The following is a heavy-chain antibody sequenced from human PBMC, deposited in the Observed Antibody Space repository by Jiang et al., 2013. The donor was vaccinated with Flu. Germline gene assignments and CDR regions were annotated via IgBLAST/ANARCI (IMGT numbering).Heavy chain of an antibody. D-gene: IGHD3-22*01. J-gene: IGHJ3*01. CDR3: AITYYFDSSDYFSNDAFNV. Sequence: GPGLVKSSETLSLTCTVSGGSSTSYYWTWIRQTAGKGLEWIGRMYSSGTTNYSPSLQSRVTMSVDTSKNQFSLKLRSVTAADTAMYYCAITYYFDSSDYFSNDAFNVWGRGTMVTVSS. V-gene: IGHV4-4*07. CDR1: GGSSTSYY. CDR2: MYSSGTT.